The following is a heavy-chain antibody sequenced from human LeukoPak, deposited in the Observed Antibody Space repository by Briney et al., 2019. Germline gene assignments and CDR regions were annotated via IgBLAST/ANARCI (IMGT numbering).Heavy chain of an antibody. J-gene: IGHJ5*02. CDR3: ARDSRDFLGP. CDR1: GGSINYYY. V-gene: IGHV4-59*01. D-gene: IGHD3-3*01. CDR2: IYYSGGT. Sequence: PSETLSLTCTVSGGSINYYYWMWIRQPPGKGLEWIGYIYYSGGTHYNPSLKSRVTMLVDTSKNQFSLKSTAVTAADTAVYYCARDSRDFLGPWGQGTLVTVSS.